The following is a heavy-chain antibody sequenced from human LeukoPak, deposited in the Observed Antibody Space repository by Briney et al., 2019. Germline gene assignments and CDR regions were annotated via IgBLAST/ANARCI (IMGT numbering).Heavy chain of an antibody. CDR3: ARDFSGWYYFDY. V-gene: IGHV4-31*11. CDR2: ISYSGST. D-gene: IGHD6-19*01. J-gene: IGHJ4*02. CDR1: GGSFSGYY. Sequence: PSETLSLTCAVYGGSFSGYYWSWIRQHPGKGLEWIGYISYSGSTYYNPSLKSRVTISIDTSKNQFSLKLSSVTAADTAVYYCARDFSGWYYFDYWGQGTLVTVSS.